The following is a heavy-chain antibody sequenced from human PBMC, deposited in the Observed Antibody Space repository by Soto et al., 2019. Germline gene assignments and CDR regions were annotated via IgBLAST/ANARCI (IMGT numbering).Heavy chain of an antibody. CDR3: ARGRYGDY. J-gene: IGHJ4*02. Sequence: QVHLVQSGAEVKKPGASVKVSCKGSGYAFTTYGITGVRQAPGQGLEWMGGISAHNGNTNYAMKLQGRVTVTRDTSRSTAYMERRSLSSDDTAVYYCARGRYGDYWGQGALVTVSS. V-gene: IGHV1-18*01. D-gene: IGHD1-1*01. CDR2: ISAHNGNT. CDR1: GYAFTTYG.